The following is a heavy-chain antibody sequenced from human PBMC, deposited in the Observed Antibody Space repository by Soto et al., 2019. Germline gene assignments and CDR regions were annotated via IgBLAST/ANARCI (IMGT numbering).Heavy chain of an antibody. J-gene: IGHJ6*02. CDR2: ISYDGSNK. D-gene: IGHD5-12*01. V-gene: IGHV3-30-3*01. CDR1: GFTFSRYA. Sequence: QVQLVESGGGVVQPGRSLRLSCAASGFTFSRYAMHWVRQAPGKGLEWVAVISYDGSNKYYADSVKGRFTISRDNSKNTLYLQMNSLRAEDTAVYYCARGGYDSPYGMDVWGQGTTVTVSS. CDR3: ARGGYDSPYGMDV.